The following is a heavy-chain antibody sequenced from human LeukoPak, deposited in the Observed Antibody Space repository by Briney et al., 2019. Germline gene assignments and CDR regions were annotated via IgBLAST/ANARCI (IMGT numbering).Heavy chain of an antibody. Sequence: KPPETLSLTCAVYGGSFSGYYWSWIRQPPGKGLEWIGEINHSGSTNYNPSLKSRVTISVDTSKNQFSLKLSSVTAADTAVYYCASHSLVGANDYWGQGTLVTVSS. D-gene: IGHD1-26*01. CDR3: ASHSLVGANDY. J-gene: IGHJ4*02. CDR1: GGSFSGYY. CDR2: INHSGST. V-gene: IGHV4-34*01.